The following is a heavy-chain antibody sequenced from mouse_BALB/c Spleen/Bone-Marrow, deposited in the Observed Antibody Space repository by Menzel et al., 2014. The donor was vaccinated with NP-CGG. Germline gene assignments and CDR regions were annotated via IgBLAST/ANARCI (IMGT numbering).Heavy chain of an antibody. V-gene: IGHV1-66*01. J-gene: IGHJ4*01. CDR2: IFPGSGNT. D-gene: IGHD2-1*01. CDR1: GYSFTSYY. CDR3: ARHGNLRNYYAMDY. Sequence: QVQLKESGPELVKPGASVKISCKASGYSFTSYYIHWVKQGPGQGLEWIGWIFPGSGNTKYNEKFKGKATLTADTSSSTAYMQLSSLASEDSAVYFCARHGNLRNYYAMDYWGQGTSVTVSS.